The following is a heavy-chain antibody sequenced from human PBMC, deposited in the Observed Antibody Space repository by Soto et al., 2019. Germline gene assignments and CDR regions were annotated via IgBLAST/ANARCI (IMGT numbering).Heavy chain of an antibody. CDR1: GGSISSGDYY. D-gene: IGHD6-13*01. CDR3: ARPKTIGAAAGKGWFDP. J-gene: IGHJ5*02. CDR2: IYYSGST. V-gene: IGHV4-30-4*01. Sequence: PSETLSLTCPVSGGSISSGDYYWSWIRQPPGKGLEWIGYIYYSGSTYYNPSLKSRVTISVDPSKNQFSLKLTSVTAADTAMYYCARPKTIGAAAGKGWFDPWGQGTLVTVSS.